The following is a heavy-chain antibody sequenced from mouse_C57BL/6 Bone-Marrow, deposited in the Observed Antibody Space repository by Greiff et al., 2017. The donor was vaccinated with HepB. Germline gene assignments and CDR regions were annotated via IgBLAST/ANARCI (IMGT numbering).Heavy chain of an antibody. J-gene: IGHJ4*01. D-gene: IGHD1-1*01. CDR3: ARGYYGSRYYYAMDY. CDR1: GYTFTSYN. V-gene: IGHV1-12*01. Sequence: LQQSGAELVRPGASVKMSCKASGYTFTSYNMHWVKQTPRQGLEWIGAIYPGNGDTSYNQKFKGKATLTVDKSSSTAYMQLSSLTSEDSAVYFCARGYYGSRYYYAMDYWGQGTSVTVSS. CDR2: IYPGNGDT.